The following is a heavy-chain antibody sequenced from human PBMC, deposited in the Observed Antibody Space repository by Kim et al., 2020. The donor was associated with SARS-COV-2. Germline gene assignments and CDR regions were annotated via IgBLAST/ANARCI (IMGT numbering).Heavy chain of an antibody. J-gene: IGHJ4*02. CDR3: ARLHSSSWYPKPYYFDY. V-gene: IGHV4-39*01. D-gene: IGHD6-13*01. Sequence: LTSRVTISVDTSKNQFSRKLSSVTAEDTAVYYCARLHSSSWYPKPYYFDYWGQGTLVTVSS.